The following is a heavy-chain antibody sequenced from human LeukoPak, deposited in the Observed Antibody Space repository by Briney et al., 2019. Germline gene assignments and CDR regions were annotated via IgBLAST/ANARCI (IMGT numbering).Heavy chain of an antibody. CDR2: INPNSGGT. CDR1: GYTFTGYY. V-gene: IGHV1-2*02. D-gene: IGHD2-2*01. CDR3: ASTSCPSSCYYYMDV. Sequence: ASVKVSCKASGYTFTGYYMHWVRQAPGQGLEWMGWINPNSGGTNYAQKFQGRVTMTRDTSISTAYMELSRLRSDDTAVYYCASTSCPSSCYYYMDVWGKGTTVTVSS. J-gene: IGHJ6*03.